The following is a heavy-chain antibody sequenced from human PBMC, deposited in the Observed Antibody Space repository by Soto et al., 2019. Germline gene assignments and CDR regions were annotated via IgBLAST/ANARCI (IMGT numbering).Heavy chain of an antibody. CDR2: ISYDGTNK. CDR1: GFTFSTYG. V-gene: IGHV3-30*18. J-gene: IGHJ6*02. Sequence: QVQLVESGGGEVQPGRSLTLSCAASGFTFSTYGMHWVRQTPGKGLEWVSVISYDGTNKFYSDSVKGRFTISRDNFKNTLTLQMNSLRADDKAVYYCAKDLQSYGDYDYYCYGMDVWGLGTRVTVSS. D-gene: IGHD4-17*01. CDR3: AKDLQSYGDYDYYCYGMDV.